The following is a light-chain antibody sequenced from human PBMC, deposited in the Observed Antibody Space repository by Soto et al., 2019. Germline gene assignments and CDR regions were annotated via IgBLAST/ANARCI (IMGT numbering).Light chain of an antibody. V-gene: IGLV2-18*01. CDR1: STDFVSYNR. CDR2: EAS. CDR3: SLYTSENTYA. Sequence: QSALTQPPSVSGSPGQSVTIPCTGTSTDFVSYNRVSWYQQPPGTAPKLIIYEASNRPSGVPDRFSGSKSGNTASLTISGLQAADEADYYCSLYTSENTYAFGTGTKVTVL. J-gene: IGLJ1*01.